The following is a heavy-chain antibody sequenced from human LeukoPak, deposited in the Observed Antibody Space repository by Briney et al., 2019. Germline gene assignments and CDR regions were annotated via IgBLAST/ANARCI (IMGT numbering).Heavy chain of an antibody. Sequence: ASVKVSCKSSGYTFTSYAMHWVRQAPGQRLEWMGWINAGNGNTKYSQKFQGRVTITRDTSASTAYMELSSLRSEDTAVYYCARDLLNWGSHYFDYWGQGTLVTVSS. D-gene: IGHD7-27*01. CDR3: ARDLLNWGSHYFDY. CDR1: GYTFTSYA. V-gene: IGHV1-3*01. CDR2: INAGNGNT. J-gene: IGHJ4*02.